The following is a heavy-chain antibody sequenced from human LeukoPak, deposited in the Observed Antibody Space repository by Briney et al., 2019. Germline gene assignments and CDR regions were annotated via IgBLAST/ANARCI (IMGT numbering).Heavy chain of an antibody. Sequence: SETLSLTCTVSGGSISSYYWSWIRQPPGKGLEWIGYIYYSGSTNYNPSLKSRVTISVDTSKNQFSLKLSSVTAADTAVYYSARHDYGDYVDYWGQGTLVTVSS. CDR3: ARHDYGDYVDY. D-gene: IGHD4-17*01. V-gene: IGHV4-59*08. CDR2: IYYSGST. CDR1: GGSISSYY. J-gene: IGHJ4*02.